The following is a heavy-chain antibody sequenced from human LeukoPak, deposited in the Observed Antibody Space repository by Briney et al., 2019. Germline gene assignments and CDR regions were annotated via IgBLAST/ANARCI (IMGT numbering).Heavy chain of an antibody. Sequence: GGSLRLSCAASGFTFSSYGMHWVRQAPGKGLEWVVNIKQDGSQKYYVDSLKGRFTISRDNAKNSVYLQMNNLRDEDTAVYYCARIGYSSSSFDYWGQGTLVTVSS. CDR1: GFTFSSYG. CDR3: ARIGYSSSSFDY. V-gene: IGHV3-7*01. CDR2: IKQDGSQK. D-gene: IGHD6-13*01. J-gene: IGHJ4*02.